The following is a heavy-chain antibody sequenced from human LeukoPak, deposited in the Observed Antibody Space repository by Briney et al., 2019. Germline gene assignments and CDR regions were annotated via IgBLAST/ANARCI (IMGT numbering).Heavy chain of an antibody. J-gene: IGHJ4*02. CDR3: AKAKSIVGATAFDY. CDR1: RFTFDDYA. D-gene: IGHD1-26*01. V-gene: IGHV3-9*01. Sequence: GRSLRLSCAASRFTFDDYAMHWVRQAPGKGLEWVSGISWNSGSIGYADSVKGRFTISRDNAKNSLYLQMNSLRAEDTALYYCAKAKSIVGATAFDYWGQGTLVTVSS. CDR2: ISWNSGSI.